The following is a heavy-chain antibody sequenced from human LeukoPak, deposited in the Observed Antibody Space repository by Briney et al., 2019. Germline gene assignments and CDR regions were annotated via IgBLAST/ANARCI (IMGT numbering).Heavy chain of an antibody. J-gene: IGHJ4*02. CDR2: ISWNSGYI. D-gene: IGHD6-19*01. CDR3: AKVRGTYSSGYFFDY. Sequence: GGSLRLSCAASGFTFDDYAMHWVRQAPGKGLEWLSIISWNSGYIGYADSVKGRFTISRDNAKKSLDLQMNSLRAEDTAFYYCAKVRGTYSSGYFFDYWGQGTLVTVSS. CDR1: GFTFDDYA. V-gene: IGHV3-9*01.